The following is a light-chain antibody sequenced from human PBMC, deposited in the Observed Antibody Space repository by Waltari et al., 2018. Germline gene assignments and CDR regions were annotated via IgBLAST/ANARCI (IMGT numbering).Light chain of an antibody. CDR3: CSYGGGTTFVV. Sequence: QSALTQPASVSGSPGQSITLSSTGTSRDVGDRKLAPWYQQHPGKVPKLIIYEVSERPSGGSSRFSGSRSGNTASLTISGLQAEDEADYYCCSYGGGTTFVVFGGGTKLTVL. CDR1: SRDVGDRKL. V-gene: IGLV2-23*02. CDR2: EVS. J-gene: IGLJ2*01.